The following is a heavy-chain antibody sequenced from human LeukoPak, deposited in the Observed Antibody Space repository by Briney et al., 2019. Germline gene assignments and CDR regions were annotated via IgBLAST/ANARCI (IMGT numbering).Heavy chain of an antibody. V-gene: IGHV3-23*01. CDR1: GFIFNNYA. Sequence: GGSLRLSCAASGFIFNNYAMSWVRQAPGKGLEWVSSISGTGATTYYADSVRGRFAISRDNSKNTLYLQMSSLRAEDTAVYYCAKDQRFGDLDDYRGQGTLVTVSS. CDR2: ISGTGATT. D-gene: IGHD3-10*01. CDR3: AKDQRFGDLDDY. J-gene: IGHJ4*02.